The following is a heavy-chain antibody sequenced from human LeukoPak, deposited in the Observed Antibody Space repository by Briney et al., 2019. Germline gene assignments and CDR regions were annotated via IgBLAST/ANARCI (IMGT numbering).Heavy chain of an antibody. CDR1: GFTIRNYA. D-gene: IGHD3-9*01. CDR3: AKSVAGYYNDY. V-gene: IGHV3-23*01. J-gene: IGHJ4*02. Sequence: GGSLRLSCAASGFTIRNYAIHWVRQAPGKGLEWVSAISGSGGSTYYADSVKGRFTISRDNSKNTLYLQMNSLRAEDTAVYYCAKSVAGYYNDYWGQGTLVTVSS. CDR2: ISGSGGST.